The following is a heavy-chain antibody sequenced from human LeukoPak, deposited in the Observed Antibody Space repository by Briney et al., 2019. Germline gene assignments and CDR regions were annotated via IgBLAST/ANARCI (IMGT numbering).Heavy chain of an antibody. CDR1: GFTFSSYG. J-gene: IGHJ4*02. D-gene: IGHD5-12*01. CDR2: IRSNGGST. V-gene: IGHV3-64*01. Sequence: PGGSLRLSCAASGFTFSSYGMHWVRQAPGKGLEHASGIRSNGGSTYYANSVKGRFTISRDNSKNTLYLQMGSLRAEDMAVYYCARDRYSGYDSGADYWGQGTLVTVSS. CDR3: ARDRYSGYDSGADY.